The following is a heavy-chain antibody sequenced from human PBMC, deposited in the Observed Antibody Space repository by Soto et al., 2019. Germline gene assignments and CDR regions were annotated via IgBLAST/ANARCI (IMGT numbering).Heavy chain of an antibody. V-gene: IGHV3-7*01. CDR3: ARPYYDFWSGRRTYYYYYYMDV. J-gene: IGHJ6*03. Sequence: GGSLRLSCAASGFTFSSYLMSWVRQAPGKGLEWVANIKQDGSEKYYVDSVKGRFTISRDNAKNSLYLQMNSLRAEDTAVYYCARPYYDFWSGRRTYYYYYYMDVWGKGTTVTVSS. CDR2: IKQDGSEK. CDR1: GFTFSSYL. D-gene: IGHD3-3*01.